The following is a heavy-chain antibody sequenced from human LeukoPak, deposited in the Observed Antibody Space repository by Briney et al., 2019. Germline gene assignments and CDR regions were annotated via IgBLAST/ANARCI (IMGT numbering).Heavy chain of an antibody. CDR1: GGSFSGYY. Sequence: SETLSLTCAVYGGSFSGYYWSWIRQPPGKWLEWIGEINHSGSTNYNPSLKSRVTISVDTSKNQFSLKLSSVTAADTAVYYCARQLLVRLPFDYWGQGTLVTVSS. CDR3: ARQLLVRLPFDY. D-gene: IGHD3-10*01. CDR2: INHSGST. V-gene: IGHV4-34*01. J-gene: IGHJ4*02.